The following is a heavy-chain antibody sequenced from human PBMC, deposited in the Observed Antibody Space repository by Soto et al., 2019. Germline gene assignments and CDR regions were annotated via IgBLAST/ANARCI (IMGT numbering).Heavy chain of an antibody. D-gene: IGHD6-13*01. CDR3: AKVGSSWYAGYFDY. J-gene: IGHJ4*02. CDR1: GFTFSSYG. CDR2: ISYDGSNK. Sequence: QVQLVESGGGVVKPGRSLRLSCAASGFTFSSYGMHWVRQAPGKGLEWVAVISYDGSNKYYADSVKGRFTISRDNSKNTLYLQMNSLRAEDTAVYYCAKVGSSWYAGYFDYLGQGTLVTVSS. V-gene: IGHV3-30*18.